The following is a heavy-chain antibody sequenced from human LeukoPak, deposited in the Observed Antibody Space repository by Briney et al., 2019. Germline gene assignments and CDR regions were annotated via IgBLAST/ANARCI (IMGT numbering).Heavy chain of an antibody. V-gene: IGHV1-69*04. J-gene: IGHJ6*03. CDR2: IIPILGIA. Sequence: GSSVKVSCKASGGTFSSYAISWVRQAPGQGLEWMGRIIPILGIANYAQKFQGRVTITADESTSTAYMELSSLRSEDTAVYYCARADYQHPRYYDSSGYRSLYYYYYYMDVWGKGTTVTVSS. CDR3: ARADYQHPRYYDSSGYRSLYYYYYYMDV. CDR1: GGTFSSYA. D-gene: IGHD3-22*01.